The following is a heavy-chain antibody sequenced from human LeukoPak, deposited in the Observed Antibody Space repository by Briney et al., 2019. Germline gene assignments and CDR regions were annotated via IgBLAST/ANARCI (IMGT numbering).Heavy chain of an antibody. CDR1: GYSISSGYY. CDR2: IYHSGST. CDR3: ARDVGLYYYDSSGFDP. D-gene: IGHD3-22*01. V-gene: IGHV4-38-2*02. J-gene: IGHJ5*02. Sequence: PSETLSLTCTVSGYSISSGYYWGWIRQPPGKGLEWIGSIYHSGSTYYNPSLKSRVTISVDTSKNQFSLKLSSVTAADTAVYYCARDVGLYYYDSSGFDPWGQGTLVTVSS.